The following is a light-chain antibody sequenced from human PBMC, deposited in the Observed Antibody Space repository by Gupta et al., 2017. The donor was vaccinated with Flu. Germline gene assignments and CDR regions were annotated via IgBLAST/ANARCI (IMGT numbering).Light chain of an antibody. Sequence: PATLSVSPGESATLSCRASQSVRSGFAWYQQKPVQVPRLLIYGVSTTATGIPPRFSGSGSVTEFTLTISSLHSEDFPVYYFQQDDDWPRTFGEGTSVEIK. V-gene: IGKV3-15*01. CDR3: QQDDDWPRT. J-gene: IGKJ1*01. CDR1: QSVRSG. CDR2: GVS.